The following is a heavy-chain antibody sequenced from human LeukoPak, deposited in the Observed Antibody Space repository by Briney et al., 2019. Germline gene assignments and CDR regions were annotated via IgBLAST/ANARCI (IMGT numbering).Heavy chain of an antibody. V-gene: IGHV4-59*01. Sequence: SETLSLTCTVSGGSMSGYYWSWIRQTPAGGLEWIGYFYYTGLTRSNPSFKSRVTIAGDTSKNQFSLRLTSMTAADTAIYYCAKDAVSPGEGYYDPWGPGTLVTVSS. D-gene: IGHD7-27*01. CDR2: FYYTGLT. CDR3: AKDAVSPGEGYYDP. CDR1: GGSMSGYY. J-gene: IGHJ5*02.